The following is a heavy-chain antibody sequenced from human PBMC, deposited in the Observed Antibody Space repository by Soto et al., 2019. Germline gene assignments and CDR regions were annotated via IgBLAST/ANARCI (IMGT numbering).Heavy chain of an antibody. D-gene: IGHD3-10*01. CDR3: ARVRATMVRGVMYYYYYMDV. Sequence: GGSLRLSCAASGFTVSSNYMSWVRQAPGKGLEWVSVIYSGGSTYYADSVKGRFTISRDNSKNTLYLQMNSLRAEDTAVYYCARVRATMVRGVMYYYYYMDVWGKGTTVTVSS. CDR1: GFTVSSNY. CDR2: IYSGGST. J-gene: IGHJ6*03. V-gene: IGHV3-66*01.